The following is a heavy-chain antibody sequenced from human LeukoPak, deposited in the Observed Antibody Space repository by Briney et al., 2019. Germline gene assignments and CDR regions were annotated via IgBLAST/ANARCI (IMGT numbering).Heavy chain of an antibody. CDR1: GGSVSSHY. V-gene: IGHV4-59*02. Sequence: SETLSLTCTVSGGSVSSHYWSWIRQPPGKGLEWVGNIYYSGSTNYNPSLKSRVTISVDTSKNQVSLKLSSVTAADTAVYYCARGPATRMGYYYYYYVDVWGKGTTVTVSS. CDR2: IYYSGST. D-gene: IGHD1-14*01. CDR3: ARGPATRMGYYYYYYVDV. J-gene: IGHJ6*03.